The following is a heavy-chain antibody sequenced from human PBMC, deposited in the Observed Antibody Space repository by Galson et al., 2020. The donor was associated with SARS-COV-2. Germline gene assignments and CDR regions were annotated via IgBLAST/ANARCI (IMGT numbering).Heavy chain of an antibody. J-gene: IGHJ5*01. CDR3: ARVQTSSIYGVVIGRWFDS. V-gene: IGHV1-18*01. Sequence: ASVKVSCKASGYTLIDYGISWVRQAPGQGIEWMAWISANKGKTNYAQPFQGRVTVTTDTSTGTAYMELTSLRSDDTAVYYCARVQTSSIYGVVIGRWFDSWGQGTQVTVSS. D-gene: IGHD3-3*01. CDR1: GYTLIDYG. CDR2: ISANKGKT.